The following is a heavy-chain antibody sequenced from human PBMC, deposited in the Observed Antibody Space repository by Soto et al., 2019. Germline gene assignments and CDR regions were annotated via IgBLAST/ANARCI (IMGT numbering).Heavy chain of an antibody. D-gene: IGHD3-3*01. CDR3: ARQVLRSSPFDP. V-gene: IGHV4-39*01. CDR1: GGSISSSSYY. J-gene: IGHJ5*02. CDR2: IYYSGST. Sequence: QLQLQESGPGLVKPSETLSLTCTVSGGSISSSSYYWGWIRQPPGKGLGWIGSIYYSGSTYYNPSLKSRVAIPVDTSKNQFSLKLSSVTAADTAVYYCARQVLRSSPFDPWCQGTLVTVSS.